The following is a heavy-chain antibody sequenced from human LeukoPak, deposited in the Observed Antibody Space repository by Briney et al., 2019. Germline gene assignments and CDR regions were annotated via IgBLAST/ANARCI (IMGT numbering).Heavy chain of an antibody. V-gene: IGHV1-69*13. Sequence: ASVKVSCKASGGTFSNYTISWVRQAPGQGLEWMGGIIPIFDTANYAQKFQGRVTITADESTTTAYMELSSLRSEDTAVYYCARAKSDYQMGNYYYYYYMDVWGKGTTVTVSS. CDR1: GGTFSNYT. J-gene: IGHJ6*03. CDR2: IIPIFDTA. D-gene: IGHD4-11*01. CDR3: ARAKSDYQMGNYYYYYYMDV.